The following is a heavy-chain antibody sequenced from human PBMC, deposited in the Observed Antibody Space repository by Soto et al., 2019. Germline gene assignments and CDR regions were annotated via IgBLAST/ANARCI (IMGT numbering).Heavy chain of an antibody. J-gene: IGHJ4*02. Sequence: EVQLVESGGGLVQPGGSLRLSCAASGFTFTSYWMHWVRQVPGEGLVWVSGINSDGSTTNYADSVKGRFTVSRDNAKNTLYLQMNSLRVEDTAVYYCAGLPYWGQGTLVTVSS. V-gene: IGHV3-74*01. CDR1: GFTFTSYW. CDR2: INSDGSTT. CDR3: AGLPY.